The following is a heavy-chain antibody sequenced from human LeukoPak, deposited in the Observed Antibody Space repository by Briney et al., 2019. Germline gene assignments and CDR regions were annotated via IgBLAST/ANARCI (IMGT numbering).Heavy chain of an antibody. Sequence: SETLSLTCTVSGGSISGGGYYWSWIRQHPGKGLEWIGYIYYSGSTYYNPSLKSRVTISVDTSKNQFSLKLSSVTAADTAVYYCARGSSGYSFSPFDYWGQGTLVTVSS. CDR3: ARGSSGYSFSPFDY. D-gene: IGHD3-22*01. V-gene: IGHV4-31*03. CDR1: GGSISGGGYY. J-gene: IGHJ4*02. CDR2: IYYSGST.